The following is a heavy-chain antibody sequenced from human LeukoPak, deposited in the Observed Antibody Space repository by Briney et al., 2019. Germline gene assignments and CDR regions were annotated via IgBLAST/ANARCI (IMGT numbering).Heavy chain of an antibody. CDR2: IYSGGIT. CDR3: AKDLGSSLPDAFDI. D-gene: IGHD6-6*01. V-gene: IGHV3-66*01. Sequence: GGSLRLSCAASGFTVSSNSMSWVRQAPGKGLEWVSFIYSGGITYYADSVKGRFTISRDNSKNTLYLQMNSLRAEDTAVYYCAKDLGSSLPDAFDIWGQGTMVTVSS. J-gene: IGHJ3*02. CDR1: GFTVSSNS.